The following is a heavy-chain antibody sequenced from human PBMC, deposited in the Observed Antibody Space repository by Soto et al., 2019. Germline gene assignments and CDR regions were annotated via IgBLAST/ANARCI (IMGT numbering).Heavy chain of an antibody. J-gene: IGHJ3*02. CDR3: ADLADYDFWSGPSYDAFDI. Sequence: GGSLRLSCAASGFTFSSYGMHWVRQAPGKGLEWVAVISYDGSNKYYADSVKGRFTISRDNSKNTLYLQMNSLRAEDTAVYYCADLADYDFWSGPSYDAFDIWGQGTMVTVSS. D-gene: IGHD3-3*01. V-gene: IGHV3-30*03. CDR1: GFTFSSYG. CDR2: ISYDGSNK.